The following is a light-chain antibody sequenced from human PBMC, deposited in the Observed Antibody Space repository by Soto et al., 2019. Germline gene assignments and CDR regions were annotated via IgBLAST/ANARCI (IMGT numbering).Light chain of an antibody. J-gene: IGKJ1*01. CDR1: QSISSW. CDR3: QQRSNWTWT. Sequence: DIQITQSPSTLSASVGDRVTITCRASQSISSWLAWYQQKPGKAPKLLIYDASSLESGVPSRFSGSGSGTDFTLTISSLEPEDFAVYYCQQRSNWTWTFGQGTKVDIK. CDR2: DAS. V-gene: IGKV1-5*01.